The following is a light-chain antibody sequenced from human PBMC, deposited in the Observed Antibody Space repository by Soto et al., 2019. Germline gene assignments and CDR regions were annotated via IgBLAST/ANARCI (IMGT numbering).Light chain of an antibody. V-gene: IGKV3-15*01. CDR3: HHYPRSSWT. CDR1: QSLTRN. J-gene: IGKJ1*01. Sequence: EIVMTQSPATLSVSPGERVTLSCRASQSLTRNLAWYQHKPGQSPTLLIYGGSARATGIPARFSASGSGTDFTLTISRLEPEDFAVYYCHHYPRSSWTFCQGTKVDI. CDR2: GGS.